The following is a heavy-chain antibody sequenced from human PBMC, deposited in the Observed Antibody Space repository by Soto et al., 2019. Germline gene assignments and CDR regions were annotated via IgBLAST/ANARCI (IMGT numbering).Heavy chain of an antibody. J-gene: IGHJ4*02. CDR2: IYYSGST. D-gene: IGHD1-26*01. Sequence: SETLSLTCTVSGGSISSYYWSWIRQPPGKGLEWIGYIYYSGSTNYNPSLKSRVTISVDTSKYQFSLKLSSVTVADTAVYYCARRYGSAIDYWGQGTLVIV. CDR1: GGSISSYY. CDR3: ARRYGSAIDY. V-gene: IGHV4-59*08.